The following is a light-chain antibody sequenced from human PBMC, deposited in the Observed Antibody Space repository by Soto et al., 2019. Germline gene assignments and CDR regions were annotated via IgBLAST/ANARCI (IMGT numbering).Light chain of an antibody. CDR3: EAWDSSAVV. CDR2: QDS. CDR1: KLGDKY. V-gene: IGLV3-1*01. J-gene: IGLJ2*01. Sequence: SSELTQPPSVSVSPGQTASITCSGDKLGDKYACWYQQKPGQSPVLVIYQDSKRPSGIPERCSGSHSGNTATLTISGTQAMDEADYYCEAWDSSAVVFGGGTKLTVL.